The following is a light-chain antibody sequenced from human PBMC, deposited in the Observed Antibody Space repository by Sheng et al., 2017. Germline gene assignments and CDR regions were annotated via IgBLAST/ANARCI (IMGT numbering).Light chain of an antibody. Sequence: DIQMTQSPSSLSASVGDRVTLTCRASQRIGVYLNWYQQKPGKAPKLIIYSASTLQGGVSSRFSGSGSGTEFTLTIDTLQPEDFATYYCQQGYSVPLTFGGGPKVDI. CDR1: QRIGVY. CDR3: QQGYSVPLT. CDR2: SAS. J-gene: IGKJ4*01. V-gene: IGKV1-39*01.